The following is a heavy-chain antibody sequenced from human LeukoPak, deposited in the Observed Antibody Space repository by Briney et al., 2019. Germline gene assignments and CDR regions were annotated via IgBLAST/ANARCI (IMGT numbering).Heavy chain of an antibody. D-gene: IGHD2-2*01. J-gene: IGHJ4*02. CDR1: GGSISSSSYY. Sequence: SETLSLTCTVSGGSISSSSYYWGWIRQPPGKGLEWVGSIYYSGSTYYNPSLKSRVTISVDTSKNQFSLKLSSVTAADTAVYYCARHFGGDIVVVPAAPPGTDYFDYWGQGTLVTVSS. CDR2: IYYSGST. CDR3: ARHFGGDIVVVPAAPPGTDYFDY. V-gene: IGHV4-39*01.